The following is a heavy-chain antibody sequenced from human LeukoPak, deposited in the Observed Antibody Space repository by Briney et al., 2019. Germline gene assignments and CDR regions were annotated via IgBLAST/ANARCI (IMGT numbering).Heavy chain of an antibody. Sequence: GGSLRLSCAASGFTFDDYAMHWVRQAPGKGLEWVSGISWNSGSIGYADSVKGRFTISRGNAKNSLYLQMNSLRAEDTALYYCAKDSEAAGPNPYYYYYGMDVWGQGTTDTVSS. V-gene: IGHV3-9*01. CDR3: AKDSEAAGPNPYYYYYGMDV. D-gene: IGHD6-13*01. CDR2: ISWNSGSI. CDR1: GFTFDDYA. J-gene: IGHJ6*02.